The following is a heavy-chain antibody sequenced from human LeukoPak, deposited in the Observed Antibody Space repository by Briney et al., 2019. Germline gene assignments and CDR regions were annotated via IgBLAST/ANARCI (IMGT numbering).Heavy chain of an antibody. Sequence: ASVKVSCKASGYTFTGYNMHWVRQAPGQGLEWMGWINPNSGGTNYAQKFQGRVTMTRDTSISTAYMELSRLRSDDTAVYYCAREVYDSSGYYYGFDYWGQGTLVTVSS. CDR3: AREVYDSSGYYYGFDY. J-gene: IGHJ4*02. CDR1: GYTFTGYN. D-gene: IGHD3-22*01. CDR2: INPNSGGT. V-gene: IGHV1-2*02.